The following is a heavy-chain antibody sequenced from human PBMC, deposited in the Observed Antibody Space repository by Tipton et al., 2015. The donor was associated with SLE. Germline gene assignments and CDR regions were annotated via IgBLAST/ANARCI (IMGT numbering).Heavy chain of an antibody. V-gene: IGHV4-34*01. D-gene: IGHD3-22*01. J-gene: IGHJ4*02. CDR2: INHRGST. CDR3: ARGRRADRSSHFVY. CDR1: GGAFSDFY. Sequence: TLSLTCAVYGGAFSDFYWPWLRQSPGKGLEWIGEINHRGSTNYTPSLKSRGTISTDTSKNQFSLTLSSVTAADTAVYYCARGRRADRSSHFVYWGQGTLASVSS.